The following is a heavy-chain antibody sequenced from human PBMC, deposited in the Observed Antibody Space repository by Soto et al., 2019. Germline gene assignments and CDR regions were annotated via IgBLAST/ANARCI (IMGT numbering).Heavy chain of an antibody. J-gene: IGHJ3*02. V-gene: IGHV4-31*03. CDR3: ARDPSSGHNGGDDAFDI. D-gene: IGHD3-22*01. CDR2: IYYSGST. Sequence: QVQLQESGPGLVKPSQTLSLTCTVSGGSISSGGYYWSWIRQHPGKGLEWIGYIYYSGSTYYNPSLRRRVTTAVDTSKNQFSLKLSSVTAADTAVYYCARDPSSGHNGGDDAFDIWGQGTMVTVSS. CDR1: GGSISSGGYY.